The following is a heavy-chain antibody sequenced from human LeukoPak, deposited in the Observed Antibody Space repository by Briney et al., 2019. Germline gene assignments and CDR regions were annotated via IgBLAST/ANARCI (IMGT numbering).Heavy chain of an antibody. V-gene: IGHV4-38-2*01. CDR1: GYFISSGYY. CDR3: ARHEDPWGYFDY. CDR2: IYHSGST. Sequence: SETLSLTCAVSGYFISSGYYWGWIRQPPGKGLEWIGSIYHSGSTYYNPSLKSRVTISVDTSKNQFSLKLSSVTAADTAVYYCARHEDPWGYFDYWGQGTLVTVSS. J-gene: IGHJ4*02. D-gene: IGHD3-16*01.